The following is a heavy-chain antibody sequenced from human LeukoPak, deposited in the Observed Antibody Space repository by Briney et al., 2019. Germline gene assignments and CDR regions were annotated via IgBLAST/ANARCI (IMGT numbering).Heavy chain of an antibody. Sequence: GESLKISCKGSGYSFTSYWIGWVRQMPGKGLEWMGIIYPGDPDTRYSPSFQGQVTISADKSISTAYLQWSSLKASDTAMYYCARHKDYGGNSGLTDYWGQGTLVTVSS. V-gene: IGHV5-51*01. J-gene: IGHJ4*02. CDR1: GYSFTSYW. CDR3: ARHKDYGGNSGLTDY. D-gene: IGHD4-23*01. CDR2: IYPGDPDT.